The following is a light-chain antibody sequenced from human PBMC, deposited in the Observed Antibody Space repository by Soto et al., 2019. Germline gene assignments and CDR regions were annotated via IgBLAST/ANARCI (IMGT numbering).Light chain of an antibody. CDR2: GAS. CDR3: HQYDSSSWT. Sequence: EIVLTQSPGTLSLSPGERATVFCRASQGVDSSYLAWFQQKPGQAPRLLIYGASRRATGVPDRFSGSGSGTDFTLTITRLEPEDFVVYYCHQYDSSSWTFGQGTKVEI. V-gene: IGKV3-20*01. J-gene: IGKJ1*01. CDR1: QGVDSSY.